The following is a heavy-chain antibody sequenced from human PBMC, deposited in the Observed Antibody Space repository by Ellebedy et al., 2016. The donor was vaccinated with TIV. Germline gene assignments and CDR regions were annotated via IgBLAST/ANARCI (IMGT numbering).Heavy chain of an antibody. Sequence: GESLKISXAASGFTFSSYWMSWVRQAPGKGLEWVGRIKSKTDGGTRDFAAPVKGRFSISRDDSKNTLYVQMSSLKTEDTAVYYCTTGLGKTDFDYWGRGTLVTVSS. D-gene: IGHD7-27*01. CDR3: TTGLGKTDFDY. V-gene: IGHV3-15*01. CDR1: GFTFSSYW. CDR2: IKSKTDGGTR. J-gene: IGHJ4*02.